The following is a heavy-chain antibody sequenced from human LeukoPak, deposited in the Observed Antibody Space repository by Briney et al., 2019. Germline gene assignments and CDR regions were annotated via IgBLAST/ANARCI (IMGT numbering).Heavy chain of an antibody. J-gene: IGHJ4*02. V-gene: IGHV4-4*02. CDR1: GGSISSSNW. CDR2: IYHSGST. D-gene: IGHD4-23*01. Sequence: SGTLSLTCAVSGGSISSSNWWSWVRQPPGKGLEWIGEIYHSGSTNYNPSLKSRVTISVDKSKNQFSLKLSSVIAADTAVYYCARVGVDYSGNIIKYYFDYWGQGTLVTVSS. CDR3: ARVGVDYSGNIIKYYFDY.